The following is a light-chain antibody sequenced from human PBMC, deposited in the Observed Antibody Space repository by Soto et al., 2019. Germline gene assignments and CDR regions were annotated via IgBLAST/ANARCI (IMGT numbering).Light chain of an antibody. CDR3: QKYTNVPA. V-gene: IGKV1-27*01. CDR2: AAS. J-gene: IGKJ4*01. CDR1: QGISNY. Sequence: DIQMTQSPSSLSASVGDRVTITCRASQGISNYLAWYQQIPAKVPKLLISAASTLQSGVPSRFSGSGSGTDFTLTISSLQPEDVATYYCQKYTNVPAFGGGPKVEIK.